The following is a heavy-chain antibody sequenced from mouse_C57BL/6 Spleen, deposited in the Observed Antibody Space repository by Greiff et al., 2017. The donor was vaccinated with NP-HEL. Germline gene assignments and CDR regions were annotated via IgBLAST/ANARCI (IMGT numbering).Heavy chain of an antibody. Sequence: QVQLQQSDAELVKPGASVKISCKASGYTFTDHTIHWMKQRPEQGLEWIGYIYPRDGSTKYNEKFKGKATLTADKSSSTAYMQLNSLTSEDSAVYVCARERNYYGSIWFGYWGQGTLVTVSA. D-gene: IGHD1-1*01. J-gene: IGHJ3*01. CDR2: IYPRDGST. CDR3: ARERNYYGSIWFGY. CDR1: GYTFTDHT. V-gene: IGHV1-78*01.